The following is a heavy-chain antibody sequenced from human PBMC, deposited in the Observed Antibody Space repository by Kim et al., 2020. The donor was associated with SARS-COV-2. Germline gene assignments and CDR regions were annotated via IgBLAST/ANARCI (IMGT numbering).Heavy chain of an antibody. V-gene: IGHV1-2*02. Sequence: ASVKVSCKASGYTFTGYYMHWVRQAPGQGLEWMGWINPNSGGTNYAQKFQGRVTMTRHTSISTAYMELSRLRSDDTAVYYCARESTTGTREMGWFDPWGQGTLVTVSS. CDR3: ARESTTGTREMGWFDP. CDR1: GYTFTGYY. J-gene: IGHJ5*02. D-gene: IGHD1-1*01. CDR2: INPNSGGT.